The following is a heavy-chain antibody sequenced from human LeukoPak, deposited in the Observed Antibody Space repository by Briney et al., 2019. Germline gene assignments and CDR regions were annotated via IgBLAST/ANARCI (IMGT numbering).Heavy chain of an antibody. J-gene: IGHJ4*02. D-gene: IGHD5-12*01. Sequence: PGGSLRLSCAASGFTLSSHWMTWVRQAPGKGLEWVANIDQDASAKYYVASVRGRFTISRDNAKNSIYLQMNSLRVDDTAVYYCARWDIRGTAHQLDYWGLGTLVTVSS. CDR1: GFTLSSHW. CDR2: IDQDASAK. CDR3: ARWDIRGTAHQLDY. V-gene: IGHV3-7*01.